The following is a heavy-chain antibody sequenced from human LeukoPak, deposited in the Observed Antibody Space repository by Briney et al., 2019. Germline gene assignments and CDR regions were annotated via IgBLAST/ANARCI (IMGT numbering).Heavy chain of an antibody. D-gene: IGHD3-10*01. CDR2: IYYSGST. V-gene: IGHV4-39*01. Sequence: SATLSLTCTVSGGSISSSNYYWGWIRQPPGKGLEWIGNIYYSGSTYYNPSFKSRLTISVDTSKNQFSLKLSSVTAADTAVYYCASLRTGDFDYWGQGALVTVSS. J-gene: IGHJ4*02. CDR1: GGSISSSNYY. CDR3: ASLRTGDFDY.